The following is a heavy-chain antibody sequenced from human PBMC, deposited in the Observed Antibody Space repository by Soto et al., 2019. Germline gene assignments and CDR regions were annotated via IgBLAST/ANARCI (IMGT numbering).Heavy chain of an antibody. V-gene: IGHV5-51*01. D-gene: IGHD5-12*01. J-gene: IGHJ5*02. CDR2: IYAANSET. CDR1: GYSFSTYW. CDR3: ATGGYDEYWFDP. Sequence: GESLKISCEASGYSFSTYWIGWVRQMPGKGLEWVGLIYAANSETRYSPSFQGQVTLSADKSISTAYLQWSSLKASDTAMYYCATGGYDEYWFDPWGQGTLVTVSS.